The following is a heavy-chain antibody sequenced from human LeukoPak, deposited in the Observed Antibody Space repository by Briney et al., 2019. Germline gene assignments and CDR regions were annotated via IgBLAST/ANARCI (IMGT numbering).Heavy chain of an antibody. CDR3: ATDPTYYGSGSDNY. V-gene: IGHV1-24*01. CDR2: FDPEDGET. D-gene: IGHD3-10*01. Sequence: GASVKVSCKVSGYTLTELSMHWVRQAPGEGLEWMGGFDPEDGETIYAQKFQGRVTMTEDTSTDTAYMELSSLRSEDTAVYYCATDPTYYGSGSDNYWGQGTLVTVSS. J-gene: IGHJ4*02. CDR1: GYTLTELS.